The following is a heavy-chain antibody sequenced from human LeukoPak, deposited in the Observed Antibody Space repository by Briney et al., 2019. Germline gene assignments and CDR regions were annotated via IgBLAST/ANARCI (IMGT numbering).Heavy chain of an antibody. Sequence: GASVKVSCKASGGTFSSYAISWVRQAPGQGPEWMGGIIPIFGTANYAQKFQGRVTITADESTSTAYMELSSLRSEDTAVYYCASVGGYDSSGYYYPYFDYWGQGTLVTVSS. CDR3: ASVGGYDSSGYYYPYFDY. J-gene: IGHJ4*02. V-gene: IGHV1-69*13. CDR2: IIPIFGTA. CDR1: GGTFSSYA. D-gene: IGHD3-22*01.